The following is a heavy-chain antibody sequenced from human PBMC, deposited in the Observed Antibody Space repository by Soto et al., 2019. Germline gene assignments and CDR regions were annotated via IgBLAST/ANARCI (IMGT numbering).Heavy chain of an antibody. V-gene: IGHV1-46*01. J-gene: IGHJ6*02. Sequence: ASVKVSCKASGYTFTSYYMHWVRQAPGQGLEWMGIINPSGGSTSYAQKFQGRVTMTRDTSTSTVYMELSSLRSEDTAVYYCAREHLWFGELTHYGMGVWGQGTTVTVSS. CDR1: GYTFTSYY. D-gene: IGHD3-10*01. CDR3: AREHLWFGELTHYGMGV. CDR2: INPSGGST.